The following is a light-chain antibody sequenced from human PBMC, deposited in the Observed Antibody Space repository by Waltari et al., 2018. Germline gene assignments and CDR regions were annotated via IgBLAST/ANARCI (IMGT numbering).Light chain of an antibody. CDR2: RAS. J-gene: IGKJ4*01. CDR3: QQYNNWPS. CDR1: QSISSW. Sequence: DIQMTQSPSTLSASVGDRVTITCRAGQSISSWLAWYQQKPGKAPKLLIYRASTLESGVPSRFSGSGSGTEFTLTISSLQSEDFAVYYCQQYNNWPSFGGGTKVEIK. V-gene: IGKV1-5*03.